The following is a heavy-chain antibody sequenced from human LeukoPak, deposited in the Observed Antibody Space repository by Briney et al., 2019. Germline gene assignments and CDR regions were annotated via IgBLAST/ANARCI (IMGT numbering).Heavy chain of an antibody. D-gene: IGHD4-17*01. Sequence: PSETLSLTCSVSGGSISSYYWSWIRQPPGKGLEYIGYIFYSGRTNYNPSLKSRLTISVDTSKNQFSLKLSSVTAADTAVYYCARATGDYASLRFDPWGQGTLVTVSS. CDR3: ARATGDYASLRFDP. V-gene: IGHV4-59*01. J-gene: IGHJ5*02. CDR2: IFYSGRT. CDR1: GGSISSYY.